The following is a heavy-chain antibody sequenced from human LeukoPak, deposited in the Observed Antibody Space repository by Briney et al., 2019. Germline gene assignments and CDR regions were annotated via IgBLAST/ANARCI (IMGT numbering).Heavy chain of an antibody. CDR3: ARGHVVGAIAEAFDI. Sequence: ASVKVSCKASGYTFTSYDINWVRQATGQGLEWMGWMNPNSGNTGYAQKFQGRVTITRNTSISTACMELSSLRSEDTAVYYCARGHVVGAIAEAFDIWGQGTMVTVSS. CDR1: GYTFTSYD. J-gene: IGHJ3*02. V-gene: IGHV1-8*03. D-gene: IGHD1-26*01. CDR2: MNPNSGNT.